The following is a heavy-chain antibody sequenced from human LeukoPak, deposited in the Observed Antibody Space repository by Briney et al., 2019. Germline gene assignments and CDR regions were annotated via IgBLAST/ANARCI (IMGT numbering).Heavy chain of an antibody. CDR3: ARDGEFTWGYMDV. D-gene: IGHD3-10*01. V-gene: IGHV3-74*01. CDR1: GFTFSSYW. CDR2: INSDGSST. Sequence: GGSLRLSCAASGFTFSSYWMHWVRHAPGKGLVWVSRINSDGSSTTYADSVTGRFTISRDNAKNTLYLQMNSLRAEDTAVYYCARDGEFTWGYMDVWGKGTTVTISS. J-gene: IGHJ6*03.